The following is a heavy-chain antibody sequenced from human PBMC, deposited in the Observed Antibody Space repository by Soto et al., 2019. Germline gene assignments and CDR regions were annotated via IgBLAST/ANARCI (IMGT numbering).Heavy chain of an antibody. CDR1: GYSISSGYY. J-gene: IGHJ4*02. V-gene: IGHV4-38-2*01. CDR3: ARACSYDYVWGSYRHYFDY. CDR2: IYHSGST. Sequence: SETLSLTCAVSGYSISSGYYWGWIRQPPGKGLEWIGSIYHSGSTYYNPSLKSRVTISVDTSKNQFSLKLSSVTAADTAVYYCARACSYDYVWGSYRHYFDYWGQGTLVTVSS. D-gene: IGHD3-16*02.